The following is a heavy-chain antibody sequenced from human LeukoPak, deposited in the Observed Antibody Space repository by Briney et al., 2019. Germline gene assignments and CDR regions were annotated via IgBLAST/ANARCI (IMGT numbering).Heavy chain of an antibody. CDR2: INPSGVST. CDR1: GYTFTSYY. D-gene: IGHD5-18*01. Sequence: ASVKVSCKASGYTFTSYYMHWVRQAPGQGLEWIGIINPSGVSTIYAQKFQGRVTMTRDTSTSTVYMELSSLRSEDTAVYYCARDPLIRGYSYGYDYWGQGTLVTVSS. V-gene: IGHV1-46*01. J-gene: IGHJ4*02. CDR3: ARDPLIRGYSYGYDY.